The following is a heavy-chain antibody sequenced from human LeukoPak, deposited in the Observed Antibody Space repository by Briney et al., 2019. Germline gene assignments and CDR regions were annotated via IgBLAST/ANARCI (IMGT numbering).Heavy chain of an antibody. Sequence: GSLRLSCAASGFTFSSYAMSWVRQAPGKGLEWVSAISGSGGSTYYADSVKGRSTISRDNSKNTLYPQMNSLRAEDTAVYYCAKTAWYYDILTGYYIYWGQGTLVTVSS. V-gene: IGHV3-23*01. J-gene: IGHJ4*02. CDR3: AKTAWYYDILTGYYIY. CDR1: GFTFSSYA. CDR2: ISGSGGST. D-gene: IGHD3-9*01.